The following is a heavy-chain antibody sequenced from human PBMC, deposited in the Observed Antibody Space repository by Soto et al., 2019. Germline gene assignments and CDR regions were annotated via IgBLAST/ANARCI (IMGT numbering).Heavy chain of an antibody. D-gene: IGHD3-10*01. Sequence: QVQLVESGGGLVKPGGSLRLSCAASGFTFSDYYMSWIRQAPGKGLEWVSYISSSSSYTNYADSVKGRFTISRDNAKNSLELQINILRAEDTAVYYCARDEYGSGSYSYYFDYWCQGTLVTVSS. CDR3: ARDEYGSGSYSYYFDY. CDR2: ISSSSSYT. V-gene: IGHV3-11*06. J-gene: IGHJ4*02. CDR1: GFTFSDYY.